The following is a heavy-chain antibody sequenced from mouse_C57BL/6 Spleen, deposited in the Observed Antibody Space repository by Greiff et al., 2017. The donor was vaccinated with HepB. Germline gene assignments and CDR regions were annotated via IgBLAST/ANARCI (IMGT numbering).Heavy chain of an antibody. CDR1: GYTFTSYW. D-gene: IGHD1-1*01. Sequence: VQLQQPGAELVRPGTSVKLSCKASGYTFTSYWMHWVKQRPGQGLEWIGVIDPSDSYTNYNQKFKGKATLTVDTSSSTAYMQLSSLTSEDSAVYYCARREDYYAYWGQGTLVTVSA. J-gene: IGHJ3*01. CDR3: ARREDYYAY. V-gene: IGHV1-59*01. CDR2: IDPSDSYT.